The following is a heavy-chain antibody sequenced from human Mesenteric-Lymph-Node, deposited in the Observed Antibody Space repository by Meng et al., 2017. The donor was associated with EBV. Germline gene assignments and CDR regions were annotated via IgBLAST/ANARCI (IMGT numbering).Heavy chain of an antibody. CDR1: GDSFSSYS. CDR3: ARHYASTWFEADPTTAKVPIDF. V-gene: IGHV3-21*06. CDR2: ISSSSNYI. J-gene: IGHJ4*02. Sequence: EVQLVESGGGMVKPGGSLRLSGVASGDSFSSYSMTWVRQAPGKGLEWVSSISSSSNYIHYADSVKGRFTISRDTAKSSLYLQMNSLRAEDTAVYYCARHYASTWFEADPTTAKVPIDFWGQGILVTV. D-gene: IGHD6-13*01.